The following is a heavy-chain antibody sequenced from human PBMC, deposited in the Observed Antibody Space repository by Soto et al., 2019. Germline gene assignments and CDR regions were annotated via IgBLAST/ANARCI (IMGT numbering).Heavy chain of an antibody. CDR1: GGSISSGGYY. CDR3: ARTIYGSGTDY. Sequence: QVPLQESGPGLVKPSQTLSLTCTVSGGSISSGGYYWSWIRQHPGKGLEWIGYIYYSGSTYYNPSLKSRVTITVDTSKNQFSLKLSSVTAADTAVYYCARTIYGSGTDYWGQGTLVTVSS. V-gene: IGHV4-31*03. D-gene: IGHD3-10*01. J-gene: IGHJ4*02. CDR2: IYYSGST.